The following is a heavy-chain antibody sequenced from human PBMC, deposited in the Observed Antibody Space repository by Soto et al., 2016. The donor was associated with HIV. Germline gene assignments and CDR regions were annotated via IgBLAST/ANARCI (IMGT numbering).Heavy chain of an antibody. J-gene: IGHJ6*03. CDR1: GFTFSSYS. D-gene: IGHD3-3*01. CDR2: ISSSSSYI. CDR3: ATSSYDFWSGYYEDYYYYMDV. Sequence: EVQLVESGGGLVKPGGSLRLSCAASGFTFSSYSMNWVRQAPGKGLEWVSSISSSSSYIYYADSVKGRFTISRDNAKNSLYLQMNSLRAEDTAVYYCATSSYDFWSGYYEDYYYYMDVWGKGTTVTVSS. V-gene: IGHV3-21*01.